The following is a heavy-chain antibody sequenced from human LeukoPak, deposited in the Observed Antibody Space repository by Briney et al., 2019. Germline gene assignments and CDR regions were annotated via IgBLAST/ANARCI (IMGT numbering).Heavy chain of an antibody. CDR3: ARGPFSSSWANAPHDY. Sequence: SVKVSCKASGGTFSSYAISWVRQAPGQGLEWMGGIIPIFGTANYAQKFQGRVTSTTDESTSTAYMELSSLRSEDTAVYYCARGPFSSSWANAPHDYWGQGTLVTVCS. V-gene: IGHV1-69*05. CDR1: GGTFSSYA. D-gene: IGHD6-13*01. J-gene: IGHJ4*02. CDR2: IIPIFGTA.